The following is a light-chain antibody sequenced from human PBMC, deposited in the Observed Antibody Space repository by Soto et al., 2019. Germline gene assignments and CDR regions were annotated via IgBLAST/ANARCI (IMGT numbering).Light chain of an antibody. CDR1: QSLSNN. V-gene: IGKV3-15*01. CDR3: QQYNYWPPLT. Sequence: EIVMTQSPATLYVSPGERATLSCRASQSLSNNLAWYQQKPGQAPRLLIYGASTRATGIPARFSGSGSGTEFTLTISSLQSEDFAVYYCQQYNYWPPLTFGGGTKVEIK. J-gene: IGKJ4*01. CDR2: GAS.